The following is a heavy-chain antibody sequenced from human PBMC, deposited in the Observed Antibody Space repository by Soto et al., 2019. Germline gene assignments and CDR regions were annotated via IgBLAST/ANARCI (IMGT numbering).Heavy chain of an antibody. CDR2: IYYSGST. CDR1: GGSLSSYY. V-gene: IGHV4-59*01. D-gene: IGHD2-15*01. CDR3: ARVVVNCSGGSCYREPDY. J-gene: IGHJ4*02. Sequence: SETLSLTCTLAGGSLSSYYWSLIRPPPGKGLEWIGYIYYSGSTNYNPSLKSRVTISVDTSKNQFSLKLSSVTAADTAVYYCARVVVNCSGGSCYREPDYWGQGTLVTVSS.